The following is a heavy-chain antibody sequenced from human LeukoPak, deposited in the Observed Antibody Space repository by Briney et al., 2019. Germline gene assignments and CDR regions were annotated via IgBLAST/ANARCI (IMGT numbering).Heavy chain of an antibody. V-gene: IGHV1-2*02. CDR3: ARVGLPGIAAAGTSNY. J-gene: IGHJ4*02. D-gene: IGHD6-13*01. Sequence: GASVKVSCKVSGYTLTELSMHWVRQAPGKGLEWMGWINPNSGGTNYAQKFQGRVTMTRDTSISTAYMELSRLRSDDTAVYYCARVGLPGIAAAGTSNYWGQGTLVTVSS. CDR1: GYTLTELS. CDR2: INPNSGGT.